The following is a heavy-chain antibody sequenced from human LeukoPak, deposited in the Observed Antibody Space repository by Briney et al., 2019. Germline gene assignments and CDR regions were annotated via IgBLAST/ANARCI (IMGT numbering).Heavy chain of an antibody. Sequence: ASVKVSSKASGYTFTGYYMHWVRQAPGQGLEWMGWINPNSGGTNYAQKFQGRVTMTRDTSISTAYMELSRLRSDDTAVYYCARDYIVVVPGDYYYYGMDVWGQGTTVTVSS. J-gene: IGHJ6*02. V-gene: IGHV1-2*02. D-gene: IGHD2-2*01. CDR1: GYTFTGYY. CDR2: INPNSGGT. CDR3: ARDYIVVVPGDYYYYGMDV.